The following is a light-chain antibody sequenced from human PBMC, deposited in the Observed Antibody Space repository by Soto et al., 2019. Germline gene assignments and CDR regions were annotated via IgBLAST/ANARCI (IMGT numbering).Light chain of an antibody. J-gene: IGKJ1*01. CDR2: GAS. Sequence: DILMTQSTATLSLSPGGRDTLSCRASQIILTNLAWYQQKPGQAPRLLIYGASTRATGIPDRFSGSGSGTDFTLTISRLEPEDFAVYYCQQYGSSGTFGQGTKVDIK. CDR3: QQYGSSGT. CDR1: QIILTN. V-gene: IGKV3-20*01.